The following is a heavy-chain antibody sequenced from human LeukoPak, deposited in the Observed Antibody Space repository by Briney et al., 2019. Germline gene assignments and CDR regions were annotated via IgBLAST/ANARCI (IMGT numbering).Heavy chain of an antibody. D-gene: IGHD6-13*01. CDR1: GYTFTSYG. J-gene: IGHJ6*03. V-gene: IGHV1-18*01. CDR3: ARGGIAAAGTTYYYYYMDV. CDR2: ISAYNGNT. Sequence: ASVKVSCKASGYTFTSYGISWVRQAPGQGLGWMGWISAYNGNTNYAQKLQGRVTMTTDTSTSTAYMELRSLRSDDTAVYYCARGGIAAAGTTYYYYYMDVWGKGTTVTVSS.